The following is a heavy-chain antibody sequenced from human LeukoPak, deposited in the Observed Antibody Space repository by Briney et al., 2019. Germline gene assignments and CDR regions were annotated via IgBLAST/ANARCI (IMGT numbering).Heavy chain of an antibody. CDR1: GGSISRYY. V-gene: IGHV4-59*01. CDR2: KDYSGST. D-gene: IGHD6-13*01. Sequence: SETLSLTCTVSGGSISRYYWSWIRQPPRQGLEWIGYKDYSGSTNYNRSLKSRVTISVDTSKNQSSLKLSSVTAADTAVYYCARVYYSSSYDYWYFDLWGRGTLVTVSS. J-gene: IGHJ2*01. CDR3: ARVYYSSSYDYWYFDL.